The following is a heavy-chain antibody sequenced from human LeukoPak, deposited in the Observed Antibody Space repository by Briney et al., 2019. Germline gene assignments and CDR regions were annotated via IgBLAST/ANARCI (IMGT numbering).Heavy chain of an antibody. CDR3: ARVVSDAFDI. CDR2: IYYSGST. CDR1: GGSISSSF. J-gene: IGHJ3*02. V-gene: IGHV4-59*01. Sequence: SETLSLTCTVSGGSISSSFWSWIRQPPGKGLEWIGYIYYSGSTNYNPSLKSRVTISVDTSKNQFSLKLSSVTAADTAVYYCARVVSDAFDIWGQGTMVTVSS.